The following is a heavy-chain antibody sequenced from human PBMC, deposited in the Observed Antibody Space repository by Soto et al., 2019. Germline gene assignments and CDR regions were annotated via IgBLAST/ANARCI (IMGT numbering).Heavy chain of an antibody. CDR2: INYSGSS. V-gene: IGHV4-59*08. CDR1: GGSFSSYY. J-gene: IGHJ5*02. Sequence: SETLSLTCAVYGGSFSSYYWSWIRQPPGKGLEWIGYINYSGSSNYNPSFKSRVTISVDTSKNQVSLELSSVTAADTALYYCARRVAGWFDPWGQGALVTVSS. CDR3: ARRVAGWFDP.